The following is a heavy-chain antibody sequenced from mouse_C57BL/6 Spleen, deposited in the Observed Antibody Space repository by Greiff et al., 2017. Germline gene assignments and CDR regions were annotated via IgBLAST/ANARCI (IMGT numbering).Heavy chain of an antibody. CDR2: IDPETGGT. Sequence: VQLQQSGAKLLRLGASVPLSCKASAYTFPDYEMHWVKQTPVHGLEWIGAIDPETGGTAYNQKCKGKAILTADKSSSTAYMELRSLTSEDSAVYYCTRSIRYAMDYWGQGTSVTVSS. CDR3: TRSIRYAMDY. J-gene: IGHJ4*01. CDR1: AYTFPDYE. V-gene: IGHV1-15*01.